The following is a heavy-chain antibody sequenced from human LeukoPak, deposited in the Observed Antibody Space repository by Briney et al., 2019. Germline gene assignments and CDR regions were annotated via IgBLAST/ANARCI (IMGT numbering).Heavy chain of an antibody. D-gene: IGHD2-21*02. V-gene: IGHV3-66*01. J-gene: IGHJ4*02. Sequence: GGSLRLSCAASGFTLSTKYINWVRQAPGKGLEWFSVIYSDGSTHSADSVKGRFTISSDNSRNTVYLQMNSLRAEDTAVYYCATGDRSWDYWGQGTVVTVSS. CDR1: GFTLSTKY. CDR3: ATGDRSWDY. CDR2: IYSDGST.